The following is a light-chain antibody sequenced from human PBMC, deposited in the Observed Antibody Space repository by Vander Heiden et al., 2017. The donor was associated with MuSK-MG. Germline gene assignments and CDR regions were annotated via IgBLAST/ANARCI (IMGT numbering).Light chain of an antibody. J-gene: IGLJ2*01. V-gene: IGLV1-40*01. CDR2: CDR. CDR1: SSNIGAPYD. Sequence: QSVLTQPPSVSGAPGQRVTISCTGSSSNIGAPYDVHWSHHPPGTAPNLLIFCDRNRPSGVPDRFSGSKSGTSASLAITWLQAEDEAYYYCQSYDSSLSGLIFGGGTKLTVL. CDR3: QSYDSSLSGLI.